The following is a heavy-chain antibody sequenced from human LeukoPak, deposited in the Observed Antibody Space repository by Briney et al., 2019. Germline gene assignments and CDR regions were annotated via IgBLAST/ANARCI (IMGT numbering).Heavy chain of an antibody. CDR1: GGSISSDY. D-gene: IGHD1-14*01. Sequence: PSETLSLTCAASGGSISSDYLSWIRQPPGKGLEWVGYIYYSGSTNYNPSLKTRVTISVDTSKNQFSLKLSSVTAADTDVYYCAREVYYYFDYWGQGTLVTVSS. CDR2: IYYSGST. CDR3: AREVYYYFDY. V-gene: IGHV4-59*01. J-gene: IGHJ4*02.